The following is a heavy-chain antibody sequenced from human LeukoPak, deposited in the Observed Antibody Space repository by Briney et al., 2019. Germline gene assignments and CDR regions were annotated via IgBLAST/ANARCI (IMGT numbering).Heavy chain of an antibody. CDR3: ARGGSPIYYYYMDV. CDR1: GYTFTSYF. V-gene: IGHV1-2*02. CDR2: INPNSGGT. Sequence: ASVTVSFKASGYTFTSYFMHWVRQAPGQGLEWMGWINPNSGGTNFAQKFQGRVTMARDTSISTAYMELSRLRSDDTAVYYCARGGSPIYYYYMDVWGKGTTVTISS. D-gene: IGHD2-2*01. J-gene: IGHJ6*03.